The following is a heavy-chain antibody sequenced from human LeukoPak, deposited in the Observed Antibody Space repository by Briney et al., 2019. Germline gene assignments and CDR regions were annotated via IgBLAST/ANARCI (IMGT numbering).Heavy chain of an antibody. Sequence: SVKVSCKASGYTFTRYAMNWVRQAPGQGLEWMGGIIPIFGTANYAQKFQGRVTITADESTSTAYMELSSLRSEDTAVYYCARDYYDSSGAGPLFDYWGQGTLVTVSS. CDR1: GYTFTRYA. CDR2: IIPIFGTA. J-gene: IGHJ4*02. D-gene: IGHD3-22*01. V-gene: IGHV1-69*13. CDR3: ARDYYDSSGAGPLFDY.